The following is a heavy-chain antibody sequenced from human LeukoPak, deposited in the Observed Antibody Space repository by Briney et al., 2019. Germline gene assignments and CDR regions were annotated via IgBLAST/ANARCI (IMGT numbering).Heavy chain of an antibody. CDR3: VRTMTREWGGWYDNDY. D-gene: IGHD6-19*01. Sequence: SETLSLTCTVSGSSVSNHWWIWIRQPAGKGLVWIGRISSRGYTNYNPSLKSRVAMSVDTSKNQFSLKLNSVTAADTAVYYCVRTMTREWGGWYDNDYWGRGTLVTVSS. CDR1: GSSVSNHW. J-gene: IGHJ4*03. CDR2: ISSRGYT. V-gene: IGHV4-4*07.